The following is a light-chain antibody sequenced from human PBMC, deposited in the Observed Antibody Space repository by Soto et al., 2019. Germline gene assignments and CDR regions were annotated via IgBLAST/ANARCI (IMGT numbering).Light chain of an antibody. CDR2: GAS. Sequence: EIVMTQSLATLSVSPGERATLSCRASQSVSSDLAWFQQRPGQAPRLLIYGASTRATGIPARFSGSGSGTDFTLTISRLEPEDFAVYYCQQFSSYPLTFGGGTKVDIK. CDR3: QQFSSYPLT. CDR1: QSVSSD. V-gene: IGKV3-15*01. J-gene: IGKJ4*01.